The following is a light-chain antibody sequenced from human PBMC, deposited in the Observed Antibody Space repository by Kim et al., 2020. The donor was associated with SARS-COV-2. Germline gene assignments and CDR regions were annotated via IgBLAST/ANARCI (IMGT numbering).Light chain of an antibody. Sequence: VALGETDRITCQGDSLRSYYATGDKRKPGQAPILVIYSKNNRPTGSPDRFSGSSSGNTASLTITGTQAGDEADYYCNSRDSNENVFFGGGTQLTV. CDR2: SKN. J-gene: IGLJ2*01. CDR3: NSRDSNENVF. CDR1: SLRSYY. V-gene: IGLV3-19*01.